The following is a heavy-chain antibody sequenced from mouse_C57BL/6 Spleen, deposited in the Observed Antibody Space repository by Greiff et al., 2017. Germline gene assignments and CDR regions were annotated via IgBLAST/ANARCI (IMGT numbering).Heavy chain of an antibody. V-gene: IGHV1-59*01. CDR1: GYTFTSYW. D-gene: IGHD2-2*01. Sequence: QVQLQQPGAELVRPGTSVKLSCKASGYTFTSYWMHWVKQRPGPGLEWIGVIDPSDSYTNYNQKFKGKATLTVDTSSSTAYMQLSSLTSEDSAVYYCARGGLRRRDYAMDYWGQGTSVTVSS. J-gene: IGHJ4*01. CDR3: ARGGLRRRDYAMDY. CDR2: IDPSDSYT.